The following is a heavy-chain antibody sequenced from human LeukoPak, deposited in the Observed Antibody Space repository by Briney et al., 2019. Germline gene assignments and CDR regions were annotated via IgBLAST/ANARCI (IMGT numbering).Heavy chain of an antibody. CDR3: ARDVSCSGGSCPYYFDY. Sequence: GGSLRLSCAASGFTFSDHYMDWVRQAPGKGLEWVGRTRDKANSYTTEYAASVKGRFTISRDDSMNSLYLQMNSLKTEDTAVYYCARDVSCSGGSCPYYFDYWGQGTLVTVSS. D-gene: IGHD2-15*01. CDR1: GFTFSDHY. CDR2: TRDKANSYTT. V-gene: IGHV3-72*01. J-gene: IGHJ4*02.